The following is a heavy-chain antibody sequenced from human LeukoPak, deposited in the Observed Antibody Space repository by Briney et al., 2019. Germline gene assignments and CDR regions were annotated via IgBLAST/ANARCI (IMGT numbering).Heavy chain of an antibody. D-gene: IGHD5-18*01. V-gene: IGHV1-69*13. Sequence: ASVKVSCKASGGTFSSYAISWVRQAPGQGLEWMGGIIPIFGTANYAQKFQGRVTITADESTSTAYMELSSLRSEDTAVYYCARVSLQLCLLGAFDIWGQGTMVTVSS. CDR3: ARVSLQLCLLGAFDI. CDR2: IIPIFGTA. CDR1: GGTFSSYA. J-gene: IGHJ3*02.